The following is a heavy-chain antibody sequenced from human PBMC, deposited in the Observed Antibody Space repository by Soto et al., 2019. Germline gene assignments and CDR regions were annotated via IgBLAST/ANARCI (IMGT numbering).Heavy chain of an antibody. J-gene: IGHJ6*02. D-gene: IGHD5-18*01. CDR3: AREGGYSYGPKPPDRGYYGMDV. V-gene: IGHV4-59*01. CDR1: GGSISSYY. Sequence: SETLSLTCTVSGGSISSYYWSWIRQPPGKGLEWIGYIYYSGSTNYNPSLKSRVTISVDTSKNQFSLKLSSVTAADTAVYYCAREGGYSYGPKPPDRGYYGMDVWGQGTTVTVSS. CDR2: IYYSGST.